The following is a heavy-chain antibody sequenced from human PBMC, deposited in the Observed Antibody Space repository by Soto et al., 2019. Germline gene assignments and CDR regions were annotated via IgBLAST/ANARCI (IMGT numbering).Heavy chain of an antibody. CDR3: ARENTVTPNWFDP. Sequence: SVKVACTAAGDPFSSYAVSWGRQAPGQGLEWMGGIIPIFGTANYAQKFQGRVTITADKSTSTAYMELSSLRSEDTAVYYCARENTVTPNWFDPWGQRTLVTVSS. V-gene: IGHV1-69*06. CDR1: GDPFSSYA. J-gene: IGHJ5*02. D-gene: IGHD4-17*01. CDR2: IIPIFGTA.